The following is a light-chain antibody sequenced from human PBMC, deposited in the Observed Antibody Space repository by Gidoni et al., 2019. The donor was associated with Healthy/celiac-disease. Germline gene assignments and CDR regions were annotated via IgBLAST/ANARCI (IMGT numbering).Light chain of an antibody. CDR2: SNN. CDR1: SSNIGSNT. Sequence: SVPTQPPSAPGTPGQRVTISCSGSSSNIGSNTVNWYQQLPGTAPKLLIYSNNQRPSGVPDRFSGSKSGTSASLAISGLQSEDEADYYCAAWDDSLNGYVFGTGTKVTVL. V-gene: IGLV1-44*01. CDR3: AAWDDSLNGYV. J-gene: IGLJ1*01.